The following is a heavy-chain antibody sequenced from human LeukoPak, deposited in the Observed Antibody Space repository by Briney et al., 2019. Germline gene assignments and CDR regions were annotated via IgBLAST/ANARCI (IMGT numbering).Heavy chain of an antibody. D-gene: IGHD3-10*01. CDR1: GGSISSYY. J-gene: IGHJ4*02. CDR2: IYYSGST. CDR3: ARFYYYGSGSYYSHFDY. V-gene: IGHV4-59*01. Sequence: PSETLSLTCTVSGGSISSYYWSWIRQPPGKGLEWIGYIYYSGSTNYNPSLKSRVTISVDTSKNQFSLKLSSVTAADTAVYYCARFYYYGSGSYYSHFDYWGQGTLVIVSS.